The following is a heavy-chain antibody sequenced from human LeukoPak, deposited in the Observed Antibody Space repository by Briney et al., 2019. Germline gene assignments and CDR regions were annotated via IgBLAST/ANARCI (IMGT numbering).Heavy chain of an antibody. CDR1: GFTFSSYS. CDR2: ISSSSSYI. J-gene: IGHJ4*02. V-gene: IGHV3-21*01. Sequence: GGSLXLSCAASGFTFSSYSMNWVRQAPGKGLEWVSSISSSSSYIYYADSVKGRFTISRDNAKNSLYLQMNSLRAEDTAVYYCARARRRIAAAGEADYWGQGTLVTVSS. D-gene: IGHD6-13*01. CDR3: ARARRRIAAAGEADY.